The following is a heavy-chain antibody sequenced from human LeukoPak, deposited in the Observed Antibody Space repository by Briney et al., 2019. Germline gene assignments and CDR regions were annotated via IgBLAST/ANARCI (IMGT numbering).Heavy chain of an antibody. Sequence: ASVYVSCMASGYTFTGHYMHWVRQPPGQGLEWIGWIIPNSGGTNYAQKFQGRVTMTRDTSISTAYMELSRLRSDDTAVYYCANIRGYCSGGSCSDYWGQGSLVTVSS. CDR2: IIPNSGGT. CDR1: GYTFTGHY. CDR3: ANIRGYCSGGSCSDY. D-gene: IGHD2-15*01. V-gene: IGHV1-2*02. J-gene: IGHJ4*02.